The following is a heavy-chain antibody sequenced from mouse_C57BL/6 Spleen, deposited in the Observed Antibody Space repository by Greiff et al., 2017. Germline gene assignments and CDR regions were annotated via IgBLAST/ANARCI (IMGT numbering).Heavy chain of an antibody. CDR2: INPNNGGT. D-gene: IGHD1-1*01. V-gene: IGHV1-22*01. Sequence: EVQLQESGPELVKPGASVKMSCKASGYTFTDYNMHWVKQSHGKSLEWIGYINPNNGGTSYNQKFKGKATLTVNKSSSTAYLELRSLTSEDSAVYYCARFRYYYSSSLYYAMDYWGQGTSGTVSS. CDR3: ARFRYYYSSSLYYAMDY. CDR1: GYTFTDYN. J-gene: IGHJ4*01.